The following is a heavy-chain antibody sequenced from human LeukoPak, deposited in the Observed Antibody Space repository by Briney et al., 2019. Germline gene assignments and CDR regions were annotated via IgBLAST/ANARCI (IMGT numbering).Heavy chain of an antibody. CDR2: ISGSGGST. D-gene: IGHD3-22*01. J-gene: IGHJ4*02. CDR3: AKMSSYYYDSSGYKFDY. CDR1: GFTFSSYA. Sequence: GGSLRLSCAASGFTFSSYAMSWVRQAPGKGLEWVSAISGSGGSTYYADSVKGRFTISRDNSKNTLYLQMNSLRAEDTAVYYCAKMSSYYYDSSGYKFDYWGQGALVTVSS. V-gene: IGHV3-23*01.